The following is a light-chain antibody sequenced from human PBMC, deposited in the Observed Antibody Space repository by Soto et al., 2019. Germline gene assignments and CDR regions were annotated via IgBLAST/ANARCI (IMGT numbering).Light chain of an antibody. CDR1: QSISSY. V-gene: IGKV1-39*01. Sequence: DIQMTQSPSSLSASVGDRVTITCRTSQSISSYLNWYQQKPGKAPKLLIYAASSLQSGVPSRFSGSGSANDFTLTISSLPSEDFAIYYCQQNYSNPPYTFGQGTKLESK. CDR3: QQNYSNPPYT. CDR2: AAS. J-gene: IGKJ2*01.